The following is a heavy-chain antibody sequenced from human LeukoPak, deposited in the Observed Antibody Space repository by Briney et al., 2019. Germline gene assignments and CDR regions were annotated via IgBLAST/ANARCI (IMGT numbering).Heavy chain of an antibody. J-gene: IGHJ4*02. CDR2: ISSSGSTI. Sequence: GGSLRLSCAASGFTFSSYGMSWVRQAPGKGLEWVSYISSSGSTIYYADSVKGRFTISRDNAKNSLYLQMNSLRAEDTAVYYCTTSPGYSRNWQDFDYWGQGTLVTVSS. V-gene: IGHV3-48*04. D-gene: IGHD6-13*01. CDR3: TTSPGYSRNWQDFDY. CDR1: GFTFSSYG.